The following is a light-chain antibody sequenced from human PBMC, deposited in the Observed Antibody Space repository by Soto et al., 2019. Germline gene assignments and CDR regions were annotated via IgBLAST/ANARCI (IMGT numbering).Light chain of an antibody. J-gene: IGKJ2*01. Sequence: EIVMTQSPATLSVSPGERATLSCRASQSVSSNLAWYQQKPGQAPRLLIYGASTRATGIPARLSGSGSGTEFTLTISSLQSEDFALYYCQQYNNWPRTFCQGTKLQIK. CDR3: QQYNNWPRT. CDR2: GAS. V-gene: IGKV3-15*01. CDR1: QSVSSN.